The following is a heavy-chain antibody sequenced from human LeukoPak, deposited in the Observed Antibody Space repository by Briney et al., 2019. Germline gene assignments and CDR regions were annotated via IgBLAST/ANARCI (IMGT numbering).Heavy chain of an antibody. D-gene: IGHD6-13*01. Sequence: GGSLRLSFAASEFSVSDQYMAWIRQAPGKGLEWIAYITSGTKITYYSDSVKGRFTISRDNSKNTLHLQMNTLRAEDTAVYYCASRIATAGSVDYWGQGTLVTVSS. J-gene: IGHJ4*02. V-gene: IGHV3-11*03. CDR1: EFSVSDQY. CDR2: ITSGTKIT. CDR3: ASRIATAGSVDY.